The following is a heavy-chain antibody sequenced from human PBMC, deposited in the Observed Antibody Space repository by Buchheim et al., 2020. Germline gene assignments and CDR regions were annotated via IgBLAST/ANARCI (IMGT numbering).Heavy chain of an antibody. V-gene: IGHV3-30*02. CDR2: IRYDGSNK. J-gene: IGHJ4*02. CDR3: AKDLMYYDSSGYYLWYFDY. D-gene: IGHD3-22*01. Sequence: QVQLVESGGGVVQPGRSLRLSCAASGFTFSSYGMHWVRQAPGKGLEWVAFIRYDGSNKYYADSVKGRFTISRDNSKNTLDLQMNSLRAEDTAVYYCAKDLMYYDSSGYYLWYFDYWGQGTL. CDR1: GFTFSSYG.